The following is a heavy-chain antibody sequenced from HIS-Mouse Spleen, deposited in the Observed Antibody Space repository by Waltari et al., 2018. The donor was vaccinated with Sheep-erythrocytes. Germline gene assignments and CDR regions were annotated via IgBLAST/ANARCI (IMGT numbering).Heavy chain of an antibody. J-gene: IGHJ3*02. V-gene: IGHV1-69*01. CDR2: IVTIFGKA. D-gene: IGHD6-19*01. Sequence: QVQLVQSGAEVKKPGSSVKVSCKASGGTFSSYAISWVRQAPGQGFEWMGGIVTIFGKANDAQKFQGRVTITADESTSTAYMELSSLRSEDTAVYYCARDTSSDSSGWHDAFDIWGQGTMVTVSS. CDR3: ARDTSSDSSGWHDAFDI. CDR1: GGTFSSYA.